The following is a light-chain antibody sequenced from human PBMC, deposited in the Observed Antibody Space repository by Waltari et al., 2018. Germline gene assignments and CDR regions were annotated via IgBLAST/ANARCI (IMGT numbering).Light chain of an antibody. CDR1: QGISSY. CDR2: AAS. V-gene: IGKV1-9*01. Sequence: IQLTQSPSSLSASVGDRVTTTCRASQGISSYLAWYQQKPGKAPKLLIYAASTLQSGVPSRFSGSGSGTDFTLTISSLQPEDFAVYYCQQYGSSQYTFGQGTKLEIK. J-gene: IGKJ2*01. CDR3: QQYGSSQYT.